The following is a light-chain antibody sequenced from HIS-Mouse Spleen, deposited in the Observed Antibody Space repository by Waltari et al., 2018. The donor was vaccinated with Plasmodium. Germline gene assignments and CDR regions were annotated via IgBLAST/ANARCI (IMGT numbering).Light chain of an antibody. CDR3: SSYAGSNNLV. V-gene: IGLV2-8*01. CDR1: RSDVGGYTY. Sequence: QSAPTQPPSSSGSPGQPVTIPCPRTRSDVGGYTYVSWYQQHPDKAPKLRSYEVSQRPSGVPDRFSGSKTGNTASLTVSGLQAEDEADYYCSSYAGSNNLVFGGGTKLTVL. J-gene: IGLJ2*01. CDR2: EVS.